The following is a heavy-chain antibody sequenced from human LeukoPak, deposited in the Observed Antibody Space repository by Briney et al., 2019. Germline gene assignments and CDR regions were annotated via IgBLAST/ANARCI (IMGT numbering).Heavy chain of an antibody. D-gene: IGHD6-25*01. CDR3: AREVSGGEYFDY. J-gene: IGHJ4*02. V-gene: IGHV4-59*12. CDR2: IYHSGST. Sequence: SETLSLTCTVSGGSISSYYWSWIRQPPGKGLEWIGYIYHSGSTYYNPSLKSRVTLSVDRSKNQFSLKLNSVTAADTAVYYCAREVSGGEYFDYWGQGTLVTVSS. CDR1: GGSISSYY.